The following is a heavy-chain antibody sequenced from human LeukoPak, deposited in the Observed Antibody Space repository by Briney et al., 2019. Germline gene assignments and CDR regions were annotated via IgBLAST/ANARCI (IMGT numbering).Heavy chain of an antibody. CDR2: IYSGGST. CDR3: ARDRGYYDSSGLFDY. J-gene: IGHJ4*02. V-gene: IGHV3-66*01. D-gene: IGHD3-22*01. CDR1: GFTVSSNY. Sequence: HPGGSLRLSCAASGFTVSSNYMSWVRQAPGKGLEWVSVIYSGGSTYYADSVKGRFTISRDNSKITLYLQMNSLRAEDTAVYYCARDRGYYDSSGLFDYWGQGTLVTVSS.